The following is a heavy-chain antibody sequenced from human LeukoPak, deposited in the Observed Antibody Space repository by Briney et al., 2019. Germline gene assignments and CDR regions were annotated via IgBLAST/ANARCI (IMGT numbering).Heavy chain of an antibody. V-gene: IGHV4-59*11. CDR3: ARGSLGSGLDY. Sequence: SETLSLTCTVSGGSISSHYWSWIRQPPGKGLEWIGYIYYSGSTNYNPSLKSRVTISVDTSKNQFSLKLSSVTAADTAVYYCARGSLGSGLDYWGQGTLVTVSS. CDR1: GGSISSHY. D-gene: IGHD1-26*01. CDR2: IYYSGST. J-gene: IGHJ4*02.